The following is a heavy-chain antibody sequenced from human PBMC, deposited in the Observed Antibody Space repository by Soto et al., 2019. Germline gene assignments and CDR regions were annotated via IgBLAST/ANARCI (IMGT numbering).Heavy chain of an antibody. CDR1: GFTFSAYA. V-gene: IGHV3-23*01. CDR3: AKDSIANNGVWEGFDM. Sequence: EVQLLESGGGLVQPGGSLRLSCAASGFTFSAYAMSWVRQAPGKGLQWVSGLVGSGGDKYYAESVRGRFSVSRDNSRNTLYLQMNSQRAEDTAVYYCAKDSIANNGVWEGFDMWGQGTQVTVSS. D-gene: IGHD2-8*01. CDR2: LVGSGGDK. J-gene: IGHJ3*02.